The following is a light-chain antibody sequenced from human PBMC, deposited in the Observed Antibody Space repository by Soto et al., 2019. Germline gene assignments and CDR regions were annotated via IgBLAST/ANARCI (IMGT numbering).Light chain of an antibody. CDR3: SSYAGTNVV. Sequence: QSALTQPTSASGSPGQSVTISCTGTSSDVGGYNYVSWYRQHPGKAPKLMIYEVSKRPSGVPDRFSCSKSGNTASLTVSGLQAEDEADYYCSSYAGTNVVFGGGTKVTVL. CDR2: EVS. V-gene: IGLV2-8*01. J-gene: IGLJ2*01. CDR1: SSDVGGYNY.